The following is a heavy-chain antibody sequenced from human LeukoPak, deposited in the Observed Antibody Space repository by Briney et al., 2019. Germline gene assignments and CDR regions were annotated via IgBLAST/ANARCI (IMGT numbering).Heavy chain of an antibody. D-gene: IGHD3-22*01. Sequence: GGSLRLSCAASGFTFSSYSMNWVRQAPGKGLEWVSYISSSSSTIYYADSVKGRFTVSRDNAKNSLYLQMNSLRAEDTAVYYCARDGPSMIVVAHDAFDIWGQGTMVTVSS. V-gene: IGHV3-48*04. J-gene: IGHJ3*02. CDR2: ISSSSSTI. CDR3: ARDGPSMIVVAHDAFDI. CDR1: GFTFSSYS.